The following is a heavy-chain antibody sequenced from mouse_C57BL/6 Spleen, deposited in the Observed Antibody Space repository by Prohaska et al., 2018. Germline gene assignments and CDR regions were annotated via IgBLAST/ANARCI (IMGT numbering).Heavy chain of an antibody. V-gene: IGHV1-55*01. Sequence: GKERPGQGLEWIGDIYPGSGSTNYNEKFKSKATLTVDTSSSTAYMQLSSLTSEDSAVYYCARSSGYGYYFDYWGQGTTLTVSS. CDR2: IYPGSGST. J-gene: IGHJ2*01. CDR3: ARSSGYGYYFDY. D-gene: IGHD2-2*01.